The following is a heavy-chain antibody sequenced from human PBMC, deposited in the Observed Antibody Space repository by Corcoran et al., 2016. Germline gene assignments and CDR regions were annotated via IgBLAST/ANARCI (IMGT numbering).Heavy chain of an antibody. D-gene: IGHD6-19*01. CDR2: IDPTSGGT. V-gene: IGHV1-2*02. J-gene: IGHJ4*02. CDR3: ARITYSSGGEFDY. CDR1: GYTFIGYY. Sequence: QVQLVQSGAEVKKPGASVKVSCKASGYTFIGYYMHWVRQAPGQGLEWMGWIDPTSGGTNYARKFQGRVTMTRDTSIRTAYMELSRLRSDDTAVYYCARITYSSGGEFDYWGQGTLVTVSS.